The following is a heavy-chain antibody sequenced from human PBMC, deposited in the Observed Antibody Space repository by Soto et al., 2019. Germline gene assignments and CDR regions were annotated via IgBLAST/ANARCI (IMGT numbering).Heavy chain of an antibody. Sequence: QVQLQQWGAGLLKPSETLSLTCAVYGGSFSGYYWTWIRQPPGTGLEWIGEINQSGSTNYNPSLKSRVTISVDTSKNQFSLKLTSVTAAYTAVYYCARDKITGLFDYWGQGTLVTVSS. CDR3: ARDKITGLFDY. V-gene: IGHV4-34*01. D-gene: IGHD2-8*02. CDR1: GGSFSGYY. CDR2: INQSGST. J-gene: IGHJ4*02.